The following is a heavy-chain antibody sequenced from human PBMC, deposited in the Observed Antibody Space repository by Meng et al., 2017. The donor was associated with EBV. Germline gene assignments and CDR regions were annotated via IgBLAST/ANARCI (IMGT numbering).Heavy chain of an antibody. CDR1: GYTFTSYA. V-gene: IGHV1-3*01. CDR2: INAGNGNT. CDR3: ARSGATIFGVVIPTYYFDY. Sequence: QVHRVQSGAEVKKPGASVKVSCKASGYTFTSYAMHWVRQAPGQRLEWMGWINAGNGNTKYSQKFQGRVTITRDTSASTAYMELSSLRSEDTAVYYCARSGATIFGVVIPTYYFDYWGQGTLVTVSS. J-gene: IGHJ4*02. D-gene: IGHD3-3*01.